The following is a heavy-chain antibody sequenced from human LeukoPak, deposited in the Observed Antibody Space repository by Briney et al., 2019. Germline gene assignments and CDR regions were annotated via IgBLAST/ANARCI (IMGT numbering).Heavy chain of an antibody. CDR3: ARRGSGWSD. Sequence: SETLSLTCAVYGGSFSGYYWSWIRQPPGKGLEWIGEIDHGGSTNYNPSLKSRVTISVDTSNNQFSLKLTSVTAADTAVYYCARRGSGWSDWGQGTLVTV. CDR2: IDHGGST. D-gene: IGHD6-19*01. J-gene: IGHJ4*02. CDR1: GGSFSGYY. V-gene: IGHV4-34*01.